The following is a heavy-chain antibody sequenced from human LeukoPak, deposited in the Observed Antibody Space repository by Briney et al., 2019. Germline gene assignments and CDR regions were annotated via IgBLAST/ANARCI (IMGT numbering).Heavy chain of an antibody. J-gene: IGHJ3*01. CDR2: LDGSGASI. V-gene: IGHV3-23*01. D-gene: IGHD3-9*01. CDR3: AKDSPILTV. CDR1: GFSFGTHG. Sequence: GSLRLSCAASGFSFGTHGMSWVHQGPGKGLEWVSALDGSGASIYYTDSVKGRFTISRDNSKNTLFLQMNSLRAEDTAVYYCAKDSPILTVWGQGTMVTVSS.